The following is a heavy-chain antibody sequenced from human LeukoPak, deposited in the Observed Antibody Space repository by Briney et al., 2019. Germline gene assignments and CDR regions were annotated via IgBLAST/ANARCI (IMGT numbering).Heavy chain of an antibody. Sequence: GASVKVSCKASGYTFTTYGITWVRQAPGQGLEWMGWVSTYNGNTNYAQNLQDRVTMTTDTSTNTAYMELRSLRSDDTAVYFCARVAVAALYFDSWGQGTLVTVSS. V-gene: IGHV1-18*01. J-gene: IGHJ4*02. CDR1: GYTFTTYG. D-gene: IGHD6-19*01. CDR3: ARVAVAALYFDS. CDR2: VSTYNGNT.